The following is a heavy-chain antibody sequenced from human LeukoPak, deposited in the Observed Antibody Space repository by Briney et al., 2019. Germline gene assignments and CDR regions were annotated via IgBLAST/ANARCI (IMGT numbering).Heavy chain of an antibody. D-gene: IGHD3-22*01. CDR3: AKPILSYYYDSGAYYSFDY. V-gene: IGHV3-30*02. CDR1: GFTFSSYA. Sequence: GGSLRLSCAASGFTFSSYAMHWVRQAPGKGLEWVAFIRYDGSNKDYADSVKGRFTISRDNSKNTLYLQMNSLRAEDTAVYYCAKPILSYYYDSGAYYSFDYWGQGTLVTVSS. CDR2: IRYDGSNK. J-gene: IGHJ4*02.